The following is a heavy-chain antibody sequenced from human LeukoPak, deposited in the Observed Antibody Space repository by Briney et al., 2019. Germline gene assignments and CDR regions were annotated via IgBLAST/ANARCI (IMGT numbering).Heavy chain of an antibody. CDR1: GFTVSNNY. V-gene: IGHV3-53*01. J-gene: IGHJ4*02. CDR3: ARATLDN. CDR2: IYSGGGT. Sequence: GGSLRLSCAASGFTVSNNYISWVRQAPGKGLEWVSVIYSGGGTKYADSVKARFTISRDNSKNTVYLQMNSLRVDDTAVYYCARATLDNWGQGTLVTVSS.